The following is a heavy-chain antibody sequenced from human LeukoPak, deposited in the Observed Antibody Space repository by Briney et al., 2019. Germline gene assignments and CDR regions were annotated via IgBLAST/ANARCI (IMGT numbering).Heavy chain of an antibody. CDR1: GFTFSSYA. J-gene: IGHJ3*02. CDR2: ISGSGGST. CDR3: AKVRGSGSYLLGAFDI. V-gene: IGHV3-23*01. Sequence: GGSLRLSCAASGFTFSSYAMSWVRQAPGKGLEWVSAISGSGGSTYYADSVKGRFTISRDNSKNTLYLQMNSLRAEDTAVYYCAKVRGSGSYLLGAFDIWGQGTMVTVSS. D-gene: IGHD3-10*01.